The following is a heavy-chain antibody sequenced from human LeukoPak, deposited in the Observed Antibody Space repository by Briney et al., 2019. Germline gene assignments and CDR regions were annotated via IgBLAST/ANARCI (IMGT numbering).Heavy chain of an antibody. V-gene: IGHV4-59*01. Sequence: SETLSLTCTVSGGSISSYYWSWIRQPPGKGLEWIGYIYYSGSTNYNPSLKSRVTISVDTSKNQFSLELSSVTAADTAVYYCARGSRWLVETFDYWGQGTLVTVSS. CDR1: GGSISSYY. CDR2: IYYSGST. J-gene: IGHJ4*02. CDR3: ARGSRWLVETFDY. D-gene: IGHD6-19*01.